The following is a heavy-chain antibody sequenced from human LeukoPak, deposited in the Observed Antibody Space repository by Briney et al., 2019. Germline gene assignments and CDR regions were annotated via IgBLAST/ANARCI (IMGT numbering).Heavy chain of an antibody. CDR3: STDSSGSKY. D-gene: IGHD6-19*01. J-gene: IGHJ4*02. V-gene: IGHV3-15*05. CDR1: GLKFTQAW. Sequence: GGSLRLSCAASGLKFTQAWMSWVRQAPGKGLEWVGRIKSMSDGGTTDYGAAVKGRFTISRDDSKQMSFLQMKSLKAEDTAVYYCSTDSSGSKYWGQGTLVTVSS. CDR2: IKSMSDGGTT.